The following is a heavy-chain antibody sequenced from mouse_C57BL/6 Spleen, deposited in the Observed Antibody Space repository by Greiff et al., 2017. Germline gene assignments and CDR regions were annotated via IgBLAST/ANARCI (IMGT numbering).Heavy chain of an antibody. CDR2: IYPRSGNT. D-gene: IGHD6-1*01. CDR1: GYTFTSYG. Sequence: QVQLQQSGAELARPGASVKLSCKASGYTFTSYGISWVKQRTGQGLEWIGEIYPRSGNTYYNEKFKGKATLTADKSSSTAYMELRSVTSEDSAVYFCEREGPLAYWGQGTLVTVSA. CDR3: EREGPLAY. V-gene: IGHV1-81*01. J-gene: IGHJ3*01.